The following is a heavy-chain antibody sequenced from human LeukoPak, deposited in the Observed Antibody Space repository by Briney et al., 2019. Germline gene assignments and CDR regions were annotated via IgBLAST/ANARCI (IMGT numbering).Heavy chain of an antibody. CDR1: GFAFNSYG. J-gene: IGHJ5*02. V-gene: IGHV3-33*01. Sequence: GSLRLSCAASGFAFNSYGMHWVRQAPGKGLEWVAVIWYDGSNKYYADSVKGRFTISRDDSENTLYLQMNSLRAEDTAIYYCARDPRRDGYNLSWFDPWGQGTLVTVSS. D-gene: IGHD5-24*01. CDR2: IWYDGSNK. CDR3: ARDPRRDGYNLSWFDP.